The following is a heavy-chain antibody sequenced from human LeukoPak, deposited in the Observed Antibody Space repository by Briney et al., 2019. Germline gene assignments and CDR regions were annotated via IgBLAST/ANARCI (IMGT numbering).Heavy chain of an antibody. D-gene: IGHD3-22*01. CDR2: ISAYNGNT. CDR3: ARESYDSSGYYPGY. Sequence: ASVKVSCKASGYTFTSYGISWVRQAPAQGLEWMGWISAYNGNTNYAQKLQGRVTMTTATSTSTAYMELRSLRSDDTAVYYCARESYDSSGYYPGYWGQGTLVTVSS. V-gene: IGHV1-18*01. CDR1: GYTFTSYG. J-gene: IGHJ4*02.